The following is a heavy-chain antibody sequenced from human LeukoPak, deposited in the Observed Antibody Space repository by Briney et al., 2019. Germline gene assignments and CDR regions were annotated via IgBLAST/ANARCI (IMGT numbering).Heavy chain of an antibody. CDR2: VSYTGSTNHTGST. CDR1: GGSVSAFY. CDR3: ARNRVATIYGKFDY. V-gene: IGHV4-59*02. Sequence: SETLSLTCTVSGGSVSAFYWSWIRQPPGKGLQWIGYVSYTGSTNHTGSTNYNPSLKSRVNISVDTSNNQFSLKLSSLTAADTAVYFCARNRVATIYGKFDYWGQGTLVTVSS. J-gene: IGHJ4*02. D-gene: IGHD5-12*01.